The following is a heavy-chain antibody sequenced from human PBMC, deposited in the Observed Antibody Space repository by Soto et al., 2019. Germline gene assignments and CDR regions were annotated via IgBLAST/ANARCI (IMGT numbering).Heavy chain of an antibody. CDR3: TREHGSGYRDY. D-gene: IGHD3-22*01. J-gene: IGHJ4*01. V-gene: IGHV6-1*01. CDR2: TFYRSKWYY. Sequence: SRTGASCGGGVCSNRSASNWIRQSPSSGLEWLGRTFYRSKWYYHYAVSVESRITINPDTSKNQFSLQLTSVTPEDTAVYYCTREHGSGYRDYWGQGPLVTVSS. CDR1: GGGVCSNRSA.